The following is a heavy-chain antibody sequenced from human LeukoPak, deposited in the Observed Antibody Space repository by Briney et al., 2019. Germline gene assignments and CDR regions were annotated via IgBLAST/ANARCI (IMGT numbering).Heavy chain of an antibody. Sequence: SETLSLTCTVSGGSISSSSYYWSWIRQPPGKGLEWIGEINHSGSTNYNPSLKSRVTISVDTSKNQFSLKLSSVTAADTAVYYCARRRIMITFGGPRYFDYWGQGTLVTVSS. CDR1: GGSISSSSYY. V-gene: IGHV4-39*07. CDR2: INHSGST. D-gene: IGHD3-16*01. CDR3: ARRRIMITFGGPRYFDY. J-gene: IGHJ4*02.